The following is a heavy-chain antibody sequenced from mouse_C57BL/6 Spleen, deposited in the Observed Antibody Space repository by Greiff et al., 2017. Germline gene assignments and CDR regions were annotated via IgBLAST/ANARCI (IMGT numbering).Heavy chain of an antibody. CDR1: GYTFTSYW. D-gene: IGHD2-2*01. CDR3: TRTYGYDGSIDY. CDR2: ISPGTSGT. J-gene: IGHJ4*01. Sequence: EVQLQQSGTVLVRPGASVKMSCKTSGYTFTSYWMHWVKQRPGQGLEWIGAISPGTSGTSYNQKFKGKAKLTAVTSARTAYMELITLTNEYSAVYDCTRTYGYDGSIDYWGQGTSVTVSS. V-gene: IGHV1-5*01.